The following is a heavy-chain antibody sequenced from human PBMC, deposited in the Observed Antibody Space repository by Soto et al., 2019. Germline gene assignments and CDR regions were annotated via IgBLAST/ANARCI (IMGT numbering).Heavy chain of an antibody. V-gene: IGHV1-8*01. CDR3: ARGIRLPHYYYNGMDV. CDR2: MNPNSGNT. CDR1: GYTFTSYD. J-gene: IGHJ6*02. Sequence: QVQLVQSGAEVKKPGASVPVSCKASGYTFTSYDINWVRQATGQGLEWMGWMNPNSGNTGYAQKFQGRVTMTRNTSISTAYMELSSLRSEDTAVYYCARGIRLPHYYYNGMDVWGQGTTVTVSS.